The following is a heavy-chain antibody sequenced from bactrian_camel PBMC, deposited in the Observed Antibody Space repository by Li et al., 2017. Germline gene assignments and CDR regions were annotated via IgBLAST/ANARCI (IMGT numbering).Heavy chain of an antibody. Sequence: HVQLVESGGGSVQAGGSLRLSCLMSGDTLSTYPMGWFRQPPGQEGEPVAIVGVGTTPTVHADSVKGRFTISRDNDKNTIYLQMNSLKSEDTAMYYCAADNIYCGTGFAYWGQGTQVTVS. V-gene: IGHV3-3*01. CDR2: VGVGTTPT. D-gene: IGHD7*01. J-gene: IGHJ4*01. CDR1: GDTLSTYP. CDR3: AADNIYCGTGFAY.